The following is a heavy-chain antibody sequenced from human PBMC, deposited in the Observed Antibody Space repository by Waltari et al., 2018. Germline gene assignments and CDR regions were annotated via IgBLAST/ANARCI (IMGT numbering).Heavy chain of an antibody. V-gene: IGHV3-7*01. J-gene: IGHJ6*02. CDR1: GLTFSDHW. CDR3: SRSLDI. CDR2: INQDGSEK. Sequence: EVRLLASGGGLVQVGGSLRLSCTVSGLTFSDHWMDWVRQTPGKGLEWVANINQDGSEKYYLDSVRGRFTISRDNAKNSVYLQINSLRDEDTAVYYCSRSLDIWGQGTTVTVSS.